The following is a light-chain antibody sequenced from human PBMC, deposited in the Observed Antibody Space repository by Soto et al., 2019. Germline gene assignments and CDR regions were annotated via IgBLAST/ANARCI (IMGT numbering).Light chain of an antibody. CDR2: EVN. J-gene: IGLJ2*01. CDR3: CSYAPSNPLL. CDR1: SSDIGSYNL. V-gene: IGLV2-23*02. Sequence: QSALTQPASVSGSPGQSISSSCTGTSSDIGSYNLVSWYQHHPGKAPKLMIYEVNKRPSGVSDRFSGSKSGYTASLTISGLQAEDVADSYCCSYAPSNPLLFRRGTQL.